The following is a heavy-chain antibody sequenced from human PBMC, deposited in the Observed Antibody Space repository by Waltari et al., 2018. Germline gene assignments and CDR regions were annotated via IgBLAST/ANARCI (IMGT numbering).Heavy chain of an antibody. CDR1: GYSINSGHY. Sequence: QVQLQESGPGLVKPSETLSLTCDVSGYSINSGHYWGWIRQSPGKGLEWIATIYHAGDTFYNPSLKSRVTISMDTSKNQFSLKLNSVTAADTAVYFCSRQVLGYCTSAACRRLESWGRGTLVTVSS. D-gene: IGHD2-2*03. J-gene: IGHJ4*02. CDR3: SRQVLGYCTSAACRRLES. V-gene: IGHV4-38-2*01. CDR2: IYHAGDT.